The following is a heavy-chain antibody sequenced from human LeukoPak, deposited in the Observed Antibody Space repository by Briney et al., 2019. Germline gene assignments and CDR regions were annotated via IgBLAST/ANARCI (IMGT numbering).Heavy chain of an antibody. D-gene: IGHD6-25*01. CDR1: GFTFSSYA. CDR3: TKRPFSGYFDY. J-gene: IGHJ4*02. CDR2: LSGGGDST. Sequence: GESLRLSFAASGFTFSSYAMSWVRQAPGKGLEWVSALSGGGDSTYYADSVKGRFTISRDNSKNTLYLQMNSLRAEDTAVYYCTKRPFSGYFDYWGQGTLVTVSS. V-gene: IGHV3-23*01.